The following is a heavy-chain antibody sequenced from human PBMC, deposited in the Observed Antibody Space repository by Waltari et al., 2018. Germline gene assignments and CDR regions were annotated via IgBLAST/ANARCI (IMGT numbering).Heavy chain of an antibody. CDR2: FSDSGSST. V-gene: IGHV3-23*04. Sequence: EVQLVESGGGLVQPGGSLRLSCAASGFTFSSYAMSWVRQAPGKGRGWFSGFSDSGSSTYYADAMKGLFTIARDNSKNTLYLQMKSLRIEDTAVYHCARAVESDYWGQGTLVTVSS. D-gene: IGHD2-15*01. CDR3: ARAVESDY. CDR1: GFTFSSYA. J-gene: IGHJ4*02.